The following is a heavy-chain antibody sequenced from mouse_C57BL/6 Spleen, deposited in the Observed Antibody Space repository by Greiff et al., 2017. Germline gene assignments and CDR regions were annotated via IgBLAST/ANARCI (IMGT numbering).Heavy chain of an antibody. Sequence: VQLKESGPVLVKPGASVKMSCKASGYTFTDYYMHWVKQSHGKSLEWIGVINPYNGGTSYNQKFKGKATLTVGKSSSTAYMEPNSLSSEDSAVYYCARLRKYWKRWAMDYWGQGTSVTVSS. CDR1: GYTFTDYY. J-gene: IGHJ4*01. CDR2: INPYNGGT. V-gene: IGHV1-19*01. CDR3: ARLRKYWKRWAMDY. D-gene: IGHD2-3*01.